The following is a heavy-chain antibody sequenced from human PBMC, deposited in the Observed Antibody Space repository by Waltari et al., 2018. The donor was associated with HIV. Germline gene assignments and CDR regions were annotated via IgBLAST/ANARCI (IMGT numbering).Heavy chain of an antibody. Sequence: QVQLQQWGAGLLKPSETLSLTCAVYGGSFSGYYWSWIRQPPGKGLEWIGEINHRGSTNYNPSLKSRVTISVDTSKNQFSLKLSSVTAADTAVYYCARLGRKDGDPSSMDVWGQGTTVTVSS. CDR3: ARLGRKDGDPSSMDV. CDR1: GGSFSGYY. J-gene: IGHJ6*02. D-gene: IGHD4-17*01. CDR2: INHRGST. V-gene: IGHV4-34*01.